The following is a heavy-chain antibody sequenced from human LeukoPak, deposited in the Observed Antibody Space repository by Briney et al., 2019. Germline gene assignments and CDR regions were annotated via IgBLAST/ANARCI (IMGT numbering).Heavy chain of an antibody. CDR2: ISINGGST. D-gene: IGHD3-10*01. CDR1: GFTFSSYA. J-gene: IGHJ3*02. CDR3: VKESRVVRGVIMDAFDM. Sequence: GGSLRLSCSASGFTFSSYAMHWVRQAPGKGLEYVSGISINGGSTDYADSVKGRFTISRDNSKYTVYLQMSSLRAEDTAVYYCVKESRVVRGVIMDAFDMWGQGTMVTVSS. V-gene: IGHV3-64D*06.